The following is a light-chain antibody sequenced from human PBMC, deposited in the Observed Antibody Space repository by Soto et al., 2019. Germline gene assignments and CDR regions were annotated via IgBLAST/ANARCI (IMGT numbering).Light chain of an antibody. V-gene: IGLV2-14*01. J-gene: IGLJ2*01. Sequence: QSALTQPASVSGSPGQSITISCTGTSSDVGGYKYVSWYQQHPGKAPKFMIYDVSNRPSGVSDRFSGSKSGNTASLTISGLQAADEAAYYCSSYTSRTTVVFGGGTKLTVL. CDR2: DVS. CDR3: SSYTSRTTVV. CDR1: SSDVGGYKY.